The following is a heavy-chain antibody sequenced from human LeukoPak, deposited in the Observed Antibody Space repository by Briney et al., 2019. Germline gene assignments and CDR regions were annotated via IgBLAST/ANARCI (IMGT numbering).Heavy chain of an antibody. CDR3: ASLSPAVAGYFDY. CDR2: ISSSCSTI. CDR1: GFTFSSYE. Sequence: GGSLRLSCAASGFTFSSYEMNWVRKAPGKGLEWVSYISSSCSTIYYADSVKGRFTISRDNAKNSLYLQMNSLRAEDTAVYYCASLSPAVAGYFDYWGQGTLVTVSS. J-gene: IGHJ4*02. D-gene: IGHD6-19*01. V-gene: IGHV3-48*03.